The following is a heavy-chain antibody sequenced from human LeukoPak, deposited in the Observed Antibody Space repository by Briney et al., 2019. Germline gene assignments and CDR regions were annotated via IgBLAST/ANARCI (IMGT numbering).Heavy chain of an antibody. CDR3: ARDGAGYSSGYDDAFDI. V-gene: IGHV4-34*01. Sequence: SETLSLTCAVYGGSFSGYYWSWIRQPPGKGLEWIGEINHSGSTNYNPSLKSRVTISVDTSKNQFSLKLSSVTAADTAVYYCARDGAGYSSGYDDAFDIWGQGTMVTVSS. J-gene: IGHJ3*02. CDR1: GGSFSGYY. CDR2: INHSGST. D-gene: IGHD3-22*01.